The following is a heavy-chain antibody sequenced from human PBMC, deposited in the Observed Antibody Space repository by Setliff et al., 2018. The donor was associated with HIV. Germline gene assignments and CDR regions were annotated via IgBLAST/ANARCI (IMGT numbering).Heavy chain of an antibody. D-gene: IGHD6-13*01. CDR2: ISSSSSPI. J-gene: IGHJ1*01. V-gene: IGHV3-48*04. CDR3: AKGTKITTALYLAY. CDR1: GFSFSDYH. Sequence: GGSLRLSCAASGFSFSDYHMNWVRQAPGKGLEWISFISSSSSPIYYADSVKGRFTISRDNAKDTVFLQMDSLRAEDTAIYYCAKGTKITTALYLAYWGQGTLVTVSS.